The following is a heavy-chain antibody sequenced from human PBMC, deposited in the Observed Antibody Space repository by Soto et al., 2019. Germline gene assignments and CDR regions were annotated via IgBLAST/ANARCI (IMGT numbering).Heavy chain of an antibody. CDR1: GFSFSSYG. CDR3: AKDLRIVVAGTDYFDS. D-gene: IGHD6-19*01. Sequence: QVQLVESGGGVVQPGRSLRLSCAASGFSFSSYGMHWVRQAPGKGLEWVAVISYDVTNKYYADSVKGRFTISRDNSKNTLYLQMNSLRAEDTAVYYCAKDLRIVVAGTDYFDSWGQGTLLTVSS. V-gene: IGHV3-30*18. CDR2: ISYDVTNK. J-gene: IGHJ4*02.